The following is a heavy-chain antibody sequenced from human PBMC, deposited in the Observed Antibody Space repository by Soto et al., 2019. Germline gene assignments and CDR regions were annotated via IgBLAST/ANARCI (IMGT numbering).Heavy chain of an antibody. CDR1: GFTFSSYA. V-gene: IGHV3-23*01. J-gene: IGHJ6*02. CDR3: APTSSPHYYGMDV. D-gene: IGHD2-2*01. CDR2: ISGSGGST. Sequence: GESLKISCAASGFTFSSYAMSWVRQAPGKGLEWVSAISGSGGSTYYADSVKGRFTISRDNSKNALYLQMNSLRAEDTAVYYCAPTSSPHYYGMDVWGQGTTVTVSS.